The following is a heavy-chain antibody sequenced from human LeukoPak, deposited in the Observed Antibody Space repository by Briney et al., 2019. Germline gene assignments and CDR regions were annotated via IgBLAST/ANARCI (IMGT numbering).Heavy chain of an antibody. V-gene: IGHV3-21*01. J-gene: IGHJ5*02. CDR2: ISGSSSYI. Sequence: GGSLRLSRAASGFTFSSYSMNWVRQAPGKGLEWVSSISGSSSYIYYADSVKGRFTISRDNAKNSLYLQMNSLRAEDTAVYYCARDLAPIYDSSNPTGFDPWGQGTLVTVSS. D-gene: IGHD3-22*01. CDR3: ARDLAPIYDSSNPTGFDP. CDR1: GFTFSSYS.